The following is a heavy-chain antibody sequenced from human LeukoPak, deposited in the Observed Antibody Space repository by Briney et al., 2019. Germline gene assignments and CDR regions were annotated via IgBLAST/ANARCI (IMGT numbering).Heavy chain of an antibody. Sequence: GASVKVSCKASGYTFTSYGISWVRQAPGQGLEWMGWISAYNGNTNYAQKLQGRVTMTTDTSTSTAHMELRSLRSDDTAVYYCARGGRGFGELLYADVWGKGTTVTVSS. J-gene: IGHJ6*04. V-gene: IGHV1-18*01. CDR3: ARGGRGFGELLYADV. CDR2: ISAYNGNT. D-gene: IGHD3-10*01. CDR1: GYTFTSYG.